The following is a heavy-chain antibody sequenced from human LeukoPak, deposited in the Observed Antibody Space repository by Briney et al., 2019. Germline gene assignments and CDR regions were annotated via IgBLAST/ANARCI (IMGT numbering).Heavy chain of an antibody. CDR1: GGTFSSYA. CDR2: IIPIFGTA. CDR3: ARVAFSKYHYYMDV. D-gene: IGHD4-11*01. J-gene: IGHJ6*03. Sequence: SVKVSCKASGGTFSSYAISWVRQAPGQGFEWMGGIIPIFGTANYAQKFQGRVTVTSDTSTSTAYMELRSLKSDDTAVYFCARVAFSKYHYYMDVWGKGTTVTVSS. V-gene: IGHV1-69*06.